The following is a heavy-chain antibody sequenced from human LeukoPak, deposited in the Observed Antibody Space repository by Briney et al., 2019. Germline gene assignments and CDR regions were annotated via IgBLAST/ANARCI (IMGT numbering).Heavy chain of an antibody. CDR3: ARHVVVTRDY. Sequence: PGGSLRLSCAASGFTFSSYSMNWVRQAPGKGLEWVSSISSSSSYIYYAASVKGRFTISRDNAKNSLYLQMNSLRAEDTAVYYRARHVVVTRDYWGQGTLVTVSS. CDR1: GFTFSSYS. D-gene: IGHD3-22*01. CDR2: ISSSSSYI. J-gene: IGHJ4*02. V-gene: IGHV3-21*01.